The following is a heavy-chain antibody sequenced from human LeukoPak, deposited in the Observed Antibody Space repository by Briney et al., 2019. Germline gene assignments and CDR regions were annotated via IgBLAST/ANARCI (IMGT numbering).Heavy chain of an antibody. CDR1: GYIFTSYG. D-gene: IGHD4-23*01. V-gene: IGHV1-18*01. Sequence: ASVKVSCKASGYIFTSYGISWVRQAPGQGLEWMGWISAYNGNTNYAQKLQGRVTMTTDTSTSTAYMELRSLRSDDTAVYYCARDRGHDYGGIYFDYWGQGTLVTVSS. CDR2: ISAYNGNT. CDR3: ARDRGHDYGGIYFDY. J-gene: IGHJ4*02.